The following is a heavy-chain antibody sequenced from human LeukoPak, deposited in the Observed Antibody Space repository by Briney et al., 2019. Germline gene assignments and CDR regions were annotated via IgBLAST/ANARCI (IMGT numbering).Heavy chain of an antibody. V-gene: IGHV1-3*01. Sequence: ASVKVSCKASGYTFTSYDINWVRQATGQRPEWMGWMNGGNGNAKYSQKFQGRITLIRDTSAATAYMELSSLRHDDLAVYYCARGRGTSGSNRDFYYYYYMDVWGKGTTVTVSS. CDR1: GYTFTSYD. CDR3: ARGRGTSGSNRDFYYYYYMDV. J-gene: IGHJ6*03. D-gene: IGHD2-15*01. CDR2: MNGGNGNA.